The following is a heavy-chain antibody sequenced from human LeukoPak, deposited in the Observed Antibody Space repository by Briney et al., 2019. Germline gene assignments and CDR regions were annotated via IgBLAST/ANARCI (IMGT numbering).Heavy chain of an antibody. J-gene: IGHJ4*02. CDR3: ARGERWLQFGPFDY. V-gene: IGHV4-59*11. CDR1: GDSISSHY. Sequence: SETLSLTCTVSGDSISSHYWSWLRQPPGKGLEWIGYIYYSGSTNYNPSLKSRVTISVDTSKNQFSLKLSSVTAADTAVYYCARGERWLQFGPFDYWGQGTLVTVSS. CDR2: IYYSGST. D-gene: IGHD5-24*01.